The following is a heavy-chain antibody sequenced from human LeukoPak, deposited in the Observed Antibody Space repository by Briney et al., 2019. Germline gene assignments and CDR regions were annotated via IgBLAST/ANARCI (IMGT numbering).Heavy chain of an antibody. Sequence: PGGSLRLSCAVSGFTFSGYYMRWIRQAPGKGLEWTSYITTSATTIYYADSVKGRFTMSRDNAKNSLFLQMNSLRAEDTAVYYCARARGYCSGGFCYAYYFDYWGQGTLVTVSS. J-gene: IGHJ4*02. CDR1: GFTFSGYY. CDR3: ARARGYCSGGFCYAYYFDY. CDR2: ITTSATTI. V-gene: IGHV3-11*01. D-gene: IGHD2-15*01.